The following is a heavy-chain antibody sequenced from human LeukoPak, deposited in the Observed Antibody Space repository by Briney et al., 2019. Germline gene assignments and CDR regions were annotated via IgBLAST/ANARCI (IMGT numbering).Heavy chain of an antibody. V-gene: IGHV3-13*01. J-gene: IGHJ3*02. Sequence: PGGSLRLSCAASGFTFSSYDMHWVRQATGKGLEWVSAIGTAGDTYYPGSVKGRFTISRENAKNSLYLQMNSLRAGDTAVYYCARARYYYDSGGYYRLGDAFDIWGQGTMVTVSS. D-gene: IGHD3-22*01. CDR2: IGTAGDT. CDR3: ARARYYYDSGGYYRLGDAFDI. CDR1: GFTFSSYD.